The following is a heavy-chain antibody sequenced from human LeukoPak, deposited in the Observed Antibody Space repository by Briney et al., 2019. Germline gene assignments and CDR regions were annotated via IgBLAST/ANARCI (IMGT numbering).Heavy chain of an antibody. Sequence: GGSLRLSCAASGFTFEEHAMHWVRQAPGKGLEWVSSITWNSGRIAYADSVKGRFTISRDNAKNSLCLQMNSLRVEDTAFYYCAKVLLPRAITPLDDWGQGILVTVSS. D-gene: IGHD2-15*01. V-gene: IGHV3-9*01. CDR2: ITWNSGRI. CDR3: AKVLLPRAITPLDD. J-gene: IGHJ4*02. CDR1: GFTFEEHA.